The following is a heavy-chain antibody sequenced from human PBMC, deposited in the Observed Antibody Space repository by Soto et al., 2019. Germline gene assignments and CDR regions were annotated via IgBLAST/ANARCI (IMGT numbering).Heavy chain of an antibody. CDR2: IKSKADGTTT. V-gene: IGHV3-15*07. Sequence: EVQLVESGGALVKPGGSLRLSCVAQGFTFSNAGMNWVPQLPGKGLEWVGRIKSKADGTTTTYVAPVKDRFPISRDDSKNTLYLQMNSLKTEDAAVYYCATGYYGSGTYSSWGQGTLVTVSS. J-gene: IGHJ5*02. D-gene: IGHD3-10*01. CDR3: ATGYYGSGTYSS. CDR1: GFTFSNAG.